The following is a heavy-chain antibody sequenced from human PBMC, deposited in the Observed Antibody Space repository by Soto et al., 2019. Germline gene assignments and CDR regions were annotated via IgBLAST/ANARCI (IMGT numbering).Heavy chain of an antibody. CDR3: ARRLGSGLYWPNNWFDP. CDR2: INHSGST. V-gene: IGHV4-34*01. Sequence: PSETLSLTCAVYGGSFSGYYWSWIRQPPGKGLEWIGEINHSGSTNYNPSLKSRVTISVDTSKNQFSLKLSSVTAADTAVYYCARRLGSGLYWPNNWFDPWGQGTLVTVSS. D-gene: IGHD6-19*01. J-gene: IGHJ5*02. CDR1: GGSFSGYY.